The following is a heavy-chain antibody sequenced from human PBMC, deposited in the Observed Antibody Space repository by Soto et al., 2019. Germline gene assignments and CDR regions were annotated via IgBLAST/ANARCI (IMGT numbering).Heavy chain of an antibody. CDR1: GGTFSSYA. J-gene: IGHJ4*02. Sequence: ASVKVSCKASGGTFSSYAISWVRQAPGQGLEWMGGIIPIFGTANYAQKFQGRVTITADESTSTAYMELSSLRSEDTAVYYCARARDGYYYDSSGYLKDFDYWGQGTLVTVSS. V-gene: IGHV1-69*13. D-gene: IGHD3-22*01. CDR3: ARARDGYYYDSSGYLKDFDY. CDR2: IIPIFGTA.